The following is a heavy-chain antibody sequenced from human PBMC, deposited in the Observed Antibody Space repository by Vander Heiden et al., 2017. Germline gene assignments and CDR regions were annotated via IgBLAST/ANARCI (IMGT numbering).Heavy chain of an antibody. CDR1: GIGFSYFG. CDR2: ISYDGRKE. CDR3: AKQPSAAEDWLHP. V-gene: IGHV3-30*18. D-gene: IGHD6-13*01. Sequence: LQLVESGGGVVQSETSLRLSCTASGIGFSYFGIHWVRQAPGKGLEWVALISYDGRKEYYADSVKGRFTISRDNSKNTVYLQMNSLRIKDTAVYYCAKQPSAAEDWLHPWGQGTLVTVS. J-gene: IGHJ5*02.